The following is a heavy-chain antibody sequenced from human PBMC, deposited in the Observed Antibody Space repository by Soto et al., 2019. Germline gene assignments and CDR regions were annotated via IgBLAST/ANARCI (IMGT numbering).Heavy chain of an antibody. CDR2: MIPNSGNT. CDR1: GYTFTSYD. Sequence: ASVKVSCKASGYTFTSYDINWVRQATGQVLEWMGWMIPNSGNTGYAQKFQGRVTMTRNTSISTDYMELSSLRSEDTAVYYCARGCESDYDFWSALAYGMEVWGQGTTVTVSS. J-gene: IGHJ6*02. V-gene: IGHV1-8*01. CDR3: ARGCESDYDFWSALAYGMEV. D-gene: IGHD3-3*01.